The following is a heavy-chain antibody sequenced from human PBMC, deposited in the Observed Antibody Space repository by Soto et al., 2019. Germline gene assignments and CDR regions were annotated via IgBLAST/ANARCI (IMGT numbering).Heavy chain of an antibody. CDR1: GFTFSSYA. J-gene: IGHJ5*02. D-gene: IGHD2-2*01. Sequence: GGSLRFSCAASGFTFSSYAMSWVRQAPGKGLEWVSAISGSGGSTYYADSVKGRFTISRDNSKNTLYLQMNSLRAEDTAVYYCAKDRIVVVPAAAGFDPWGQGTLVTVSS. CDR2: ISGSGGST. CDR3: AKDRIVVVPAAAGFDP. V-gene: IGHV3-23*01.